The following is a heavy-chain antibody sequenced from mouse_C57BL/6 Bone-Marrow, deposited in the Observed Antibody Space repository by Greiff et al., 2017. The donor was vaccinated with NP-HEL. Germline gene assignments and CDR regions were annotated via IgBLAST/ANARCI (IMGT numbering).Heavy chain of an antibody. CDR3: ARRITTVVATYFDY. CDR1: GYTFTSYW. J-gene: IGHJ2*01. V-gene: IGHV1-64*01. Sequence: QVQLQQPGAELVKPGASVKLSCKASGYTFTSYWMHWVKQRPGQGLEWIGMIHPNSGSTNYNEKFKSKATLTVDKSSSTAYMQLSSLTSEDSAVDYGARRITTVVATYFDYWGQGTTLTVSS. D-gene: IGHD1-1*01. CDR2: IHPNSGST.